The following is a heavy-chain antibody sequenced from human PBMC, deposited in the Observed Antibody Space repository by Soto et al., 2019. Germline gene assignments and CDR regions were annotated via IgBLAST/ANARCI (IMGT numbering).Heavy chain of an antibody. V-gene: IGHV3-66*01. J-gene: IGHJ6*03. Sequence: GGSLRLSCAASGFTVSSNYMSWVRQAPGKGLEWVSVIYSGGSTYYADSVKGRFTISRDNSKNTLYLQMNSLRAEDTAVYYCASVAADYYYYMDVWGKGTTVTVSS. CDR2: IYSGGST. CDR3: ASVAADYYYYMDV. D-gene: IGHD2-15*01. CDR1: GFTVSSNY.